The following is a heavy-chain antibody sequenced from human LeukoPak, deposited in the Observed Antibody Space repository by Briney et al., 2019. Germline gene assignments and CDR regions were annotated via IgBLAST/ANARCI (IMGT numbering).Heavy chain of an antibody. CDR1: GGSISNNY. J-gene: IGHJ4*02. CDR3: AKARDSNIWYPFDY. V-gene: IGHV4-59*01. Sequence: SETLSLTCTVSGGSISNNYWNWIRLPPGKGLEWIGYIYYTGSTHYNPSLKSRVTISLDTSKSQFSLKLTTVTAAVTAVYYCAKARDSNIWYPFDYWGQGTLVTVSS. D-gene: IGHD6-13*01. CDR2: IYYTGST.